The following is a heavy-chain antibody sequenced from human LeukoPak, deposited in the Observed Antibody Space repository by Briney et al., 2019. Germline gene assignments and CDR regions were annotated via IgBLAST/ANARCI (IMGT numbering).Heavy chain of an antibody. CDR2: ISSSSRYT. V-gene: IGHV3-11*06. J-gene: IGHJ3*02. D-gene: IGHD1-26*01. Sequence: SGGSLRLSCAASGFTTSDYYMTWIRQAPGKGLEWVSYISSSSRYTNYADSVKGRFTISRDDAKNSLYLQMNSLRAEDTAVYYCAREGSSQAFDIWGQGTMVTVSS. CDR1: GFTTSDYY. CDR3: AREGSSQAFDI.